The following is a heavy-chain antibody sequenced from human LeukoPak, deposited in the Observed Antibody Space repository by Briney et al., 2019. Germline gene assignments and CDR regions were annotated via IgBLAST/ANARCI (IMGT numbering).Heavy chain of an antibody. V-gene: IGHV4-59*01. Sequence: SETLSLTCSVSGGSISSYYWSWIRQPPGKGLEYIGYVYYSGSTNYNPSLKSRVTISVDTSKDQFSLNLTSVTAADTAVYYCARLKCISTTCPSRYVMDVWGQGTTVTVSS. CDR3: ARLKCISTTCPSRYVMDV. D-gene: IGHD2-2*01. J-gene: IGHJ6*02. CDR1: GGSISSYY. CDR2: VYYSGST.